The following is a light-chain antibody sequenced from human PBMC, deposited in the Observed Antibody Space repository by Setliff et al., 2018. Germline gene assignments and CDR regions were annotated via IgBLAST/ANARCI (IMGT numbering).Light chain of an antibody. Sequence: QSALAQPRSVSGSPGQSVTISCTGTSSDVGGYNYVSWYQQHPGKAPKLMIYDVSKRPSGVPDRLSGSKSGNTASLTISGLQAEDEADYYCCSYTSSSTVVFGTGTKGTVL. CDR1: SSDVGGYNY. CDR3: CSYTSSSTVV. J-gene: IGLJ1*01. CDR2: DVS. V-gene: IGLV2-11*01.